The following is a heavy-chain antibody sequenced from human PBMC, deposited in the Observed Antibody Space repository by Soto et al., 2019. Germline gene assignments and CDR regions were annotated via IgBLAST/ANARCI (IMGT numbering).Heavy chain of an antibody. CDR2: INAGNGNT. Sequence: ASVKVSCKASGYTFTIYAIHWVRQAPGQRLEWMGWINAGNGNTKYSQNFQGRVTITRDTSASTAYMELSSLRSEDTAVYYCARVSGWYYFDYWGQGTLVTVST. J-gene: IGHJ4*02. CDR3: ARVSGWYYFDY. D-gene: IGHD6-19*01. V-gene: IGHV1-3*01. CDR1: GYTFTIYA.